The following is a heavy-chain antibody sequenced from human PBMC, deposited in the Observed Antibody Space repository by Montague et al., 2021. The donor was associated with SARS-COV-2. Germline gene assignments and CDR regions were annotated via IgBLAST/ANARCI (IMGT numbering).Heavy chain of an antibody. J-gene: IGHJ4*02. D-gene: IGHD1-26*01. CDR2: IWYDGSNE. CDR3: ARGSVGGYYFDY. CDR1: GFISSSYG. V-gene: IGHV3-33*01. Sequence: SLRLSCVASGFISSSYGMHWVRQAPGKGLEWVAHIWYDGSNENYVDSVKGRFTISRDNFKNTLYLQMNSLRAEDTAIYYCARGSVGGYYFDYWGQGTLVTVSS.